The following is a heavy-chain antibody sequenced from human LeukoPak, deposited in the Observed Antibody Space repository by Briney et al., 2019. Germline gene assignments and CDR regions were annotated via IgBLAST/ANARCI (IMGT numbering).Heavy chain of an antibody. Sequence: ASVKVSCKASGYTFTSYAMHWVRQAPGQRLEWMGWINAGNGNTKYSQKFQGRVTITRDTSASTAYMELSSLRSEGTAVYFCARGEQLVGRGGDSFDYWGQGTLVTVSS. J-gene: IGHJ4*02. CDR1: GYTFTSYA. CDR2: INAGNGNT. V-gene: IGHV1-3*01. CDR3: ARGEQLVGRGGDSFDY. D-gene: IGHD6-6*01.